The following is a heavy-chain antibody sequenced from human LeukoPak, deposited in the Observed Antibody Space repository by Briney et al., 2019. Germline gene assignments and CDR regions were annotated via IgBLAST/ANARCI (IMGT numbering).Heavy chain of an antibody. Sequence: GGSLRLPCAASGFAFSSYAMHWVRQAPGKGLEWVAFIRSDGSIKYYTESLKGRFTISRDNSKNTLYLQMNSLRAEDTALYHCARSYYSDYRAFDIWGQGTTVTVSS. CDR2: IRSDGSIK. D-gene: IGHD4-11*01. CDR3: ARSYYSDYRAFDI. V-gene: IGHV3-30*02. CDR1: GFAFSSYA. J-gene: IGHJ3*02.